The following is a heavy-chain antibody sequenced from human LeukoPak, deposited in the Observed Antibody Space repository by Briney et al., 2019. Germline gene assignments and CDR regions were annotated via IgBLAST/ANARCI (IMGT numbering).Heavy chain of an antibody. D-gene: IGHD2-15*01. J-gene: IGHJ4*02. V-gene: IGHV4-59*08. CDR3: ARGYCSGGSCYFDY. CDR1: GGSISSYY. Sequence: PSETLSLTCTVSGGSISSYYWSWIRQPPGKGLEWVGYIYYSGSTNYNPSLKSRVTISVGTSKKQFSLKLSSGTAADTAVYYCARGYCSGGSCYFDYWGQGTLVTVSS. CDR2: IYYSGST.